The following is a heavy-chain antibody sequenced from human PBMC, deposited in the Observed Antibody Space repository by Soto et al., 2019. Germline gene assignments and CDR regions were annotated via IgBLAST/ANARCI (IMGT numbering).Heavy chain of an antibody. D-gene: IGHD1-20*01. Sequence: LGESLKISCKGSGYSFTSYWIAWVRQMPGKGLEWMGTIYPGDSETRYSPSFQGQVTFSADKSISTAYLQWSSLQASDTAMYYCARRYGQGRSPSCADSWGQGTLVTVSS. V-gene: IGHV5-51*01. CDR3: ARRYGQGRSPSCADS. J-gene: IGHJ4*02. CDR2: IYPGDSET. CDR1: GYSFTSYW.